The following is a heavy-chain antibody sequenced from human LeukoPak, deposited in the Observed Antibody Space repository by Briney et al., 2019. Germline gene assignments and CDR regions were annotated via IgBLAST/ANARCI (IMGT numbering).Heavy chain of an antibody. J-gene: IGHJ4*02. CDR2: ISGGGDIT. CDR3: AKLGYY. Sequence: GGSLRLSCAASGFTFSTYAMSWVRQTPGKGLEWVSAISGGGDITYYADSVKGRFTLSCDNSKNTLYLQMNSLRAEDTAVYYCAKLGYYWGQGTLVTVSS. CDR1: GFTFSTYA. V-gene: IGHV3-23*01. D-gene: IGHD1-26*01.